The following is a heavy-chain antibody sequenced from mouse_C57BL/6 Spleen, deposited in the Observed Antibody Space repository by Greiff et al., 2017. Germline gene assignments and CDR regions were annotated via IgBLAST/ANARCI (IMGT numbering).Heavy chain of an antibody. V-gene: IGHV1-55*01. CDR2: IYPGSGST. D-gene: IGHD2-5*01. CDR1: GYTFTSYW. CDR3: ARPYSNYAWFAY. J-gene: IGHJ3*01. Sequence: QVQLQQPGAELVKPGASVKMSCKASGYTFTSYWITWVKQRPGQGLEWIGDIYPGSGSTNYNEKFKSKATLTVDTSSSTAYMQLSSLTSEDSAVYYCARPYSNYAWFAYWGQGTLVTVSA.